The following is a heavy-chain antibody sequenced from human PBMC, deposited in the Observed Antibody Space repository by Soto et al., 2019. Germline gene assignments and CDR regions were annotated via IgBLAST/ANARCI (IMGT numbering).Heavy chain of an antibody. Sequence: QVQLQESGPGLVKPSETLSLTCTVSGGSISSYYWSWIRQPPGKGLEWIGHIYYSGNTNYNPSLKSRVTISVDTSKNQLSLKLSSVTAADTAVYYCARVRDCSGGTCYSWWFDPWGQGTLVTVSS. V-gene: IGHV4-59*01. D-gene: IGHD2-15*01. CDR1: GGSISSYY. CDR3: ARVRDCSGGTCYSWWFDP. CDR2: IYYSGNT. J-gene: IGHJ5*02.